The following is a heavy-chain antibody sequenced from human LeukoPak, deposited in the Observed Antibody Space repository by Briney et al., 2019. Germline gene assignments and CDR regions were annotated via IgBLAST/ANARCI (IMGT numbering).Heavy chain of an antibody. Sequence: GGSLRLSCAASGFTFSSYWMSWVRQAPGKGLEWEANIKQDGSEKYYVDSVKGRFTISRDNAKNSLYLQMNSLRAEDTAVYYCARVYTMMVVYDAFDIWGQGTMVTVSS. CDR2: IKQDGSEK. CDR1: GFTFSSYW. J-gene: IGHJ3*02. D-gene: IGHD3-22*01. V-gene: IGHV3-7*01. CDR3: ARVYTMMVVYDAFDI.